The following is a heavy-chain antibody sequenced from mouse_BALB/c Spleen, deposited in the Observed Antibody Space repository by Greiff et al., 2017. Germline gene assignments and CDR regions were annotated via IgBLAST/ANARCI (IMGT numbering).Heavy chain of an antibody. CDR3: ASTTVVANWEFAY. D-gene: IGHD1-1*01. Sequence: EVQLQESGPSLVKPSQTLSLTCSVTGDSITSGYWNWIRKFPGNKLEYMGYISYSGSTYYNPSLKSRISITRDTSKNQYYLQLNSVTTEDTATDYCASTTVVANWEFAYWGQGTLVTVSA. CDR2: ISYSGST. V-gene: IGHV3-8*02. CDR1: GDSITSGY. J-gene: IGHJ3*01.